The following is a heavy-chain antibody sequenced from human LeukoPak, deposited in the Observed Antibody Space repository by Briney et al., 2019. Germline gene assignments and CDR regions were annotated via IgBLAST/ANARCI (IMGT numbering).Heavy chain of an antibody. D-gene: IGHD2-21*01. J-gene: IGHJ3*02. CDR3: AKDLVGRISDAFDI. CDR2: ISGSGGST. Sequence: GGSLRLSCTVSGFTVSSDSMSWVRQAPGKGLEWVSAISGSGGSTYYADSVKGRFTISRDNSKNTLYLQMNSLRAEDTAVYYCAKDLVGRISDAFDIWGQGTMVTVSS. CDR1: GFTVSSDS. V-gene: IGHV3-23*01.